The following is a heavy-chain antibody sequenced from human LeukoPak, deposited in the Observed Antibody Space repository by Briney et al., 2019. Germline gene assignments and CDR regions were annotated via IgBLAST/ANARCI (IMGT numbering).Heavy chain of an antibody. V-gene: IGHV3-21*01. CDR3: ARDLSSSRYPTDPYFDY. D-gene: IGHD6-13*01. CDR2: ISSSSSYI. J-gene: IGHJ4*02. CDR1: GFTFSSYS. Sequence: PGGSLRLSCAASGFTFSSYSMNWVRQAPGKGLEWVSSISSSSSYIYYADSVKGRFTISRDNAKNSLYLQMNSLRAEDTAVYYCARDLSSSRYPTDPYFDYWGQGTLVTVSS.